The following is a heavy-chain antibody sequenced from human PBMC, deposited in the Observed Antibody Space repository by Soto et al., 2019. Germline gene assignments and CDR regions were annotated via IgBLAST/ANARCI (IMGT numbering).Heavy chain of an antibody. CDR2: LYYSGST. Sequence: QVQLQESGPGLVKPSQTLSLTCTVSGGSISSGGYYWSWIRQHPGKGLEWIGYLYYSGSTYYNPSLKSRVTISVDTSKNQFSLKLSSVTAADTAVYYCAREIGSMATPGRFDYWGQGTLVTVSS. CDR3: AREIGSMATPGRFDY. V-gene: IGHV4-31*03. J-gene: IGHJ4*02. CDR1: GGSISSGGYY. D-gene: IGHD5-12*01.